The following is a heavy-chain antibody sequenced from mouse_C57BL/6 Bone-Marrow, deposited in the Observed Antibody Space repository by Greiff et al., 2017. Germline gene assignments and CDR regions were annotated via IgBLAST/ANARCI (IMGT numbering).Heavy chain of an antibody. CDR2: INSDGGST. J-gene: IGHJ3*01. CDR3: ARRRQRRLRGLFAY. D-gene: IGHD3-2*02. V-gene: IGHV5-2*03. Sequence: DVKLVESGGGLVQPGESLKLSCESNEYEFPSHDMSWVRKTPEKRLELVAAINSDGGSTYYPDTMERRFIISRDNTKKTLYLQMSSLRSEDTALYYCARRRQRRLRGLFAYWGQGTLVTVSA. CDR1: EYEFPSHD.